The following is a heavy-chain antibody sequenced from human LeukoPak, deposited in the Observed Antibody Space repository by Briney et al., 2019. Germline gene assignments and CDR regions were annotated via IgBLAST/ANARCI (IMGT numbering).Heavy chain of an antibody. V-gene: IGHV4-59*01. CDR3: ARAGMVVTPNYYYYYYMDV. J-gene: IGHJ6*03. D-gene: IGHD4-23*01. Sequence: PSETLSLTCTVSGGSISSYYWSWLRQPPGKGLEWIGYIYYGGSTNYNPSLKSRVTISVDTSKNQFSLKLSSVTAADTAVYYCARAGMVVTPNYYYYYYMDVWGKGTTVTVSS. CDR1: GGSISSYY. CDR2: IYYGGST.